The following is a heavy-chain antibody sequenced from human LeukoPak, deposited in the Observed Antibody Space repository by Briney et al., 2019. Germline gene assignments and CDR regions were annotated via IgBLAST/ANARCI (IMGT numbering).Heavy chain of an antibody. J-gene: IGHJ6*03. CDR1: GGSISSATYY. CDR3: ARGSRGSRTPTPMDV. V-gene: IGHV4-39*07. Sequence: PSETLSLTCTVSGGSISSATYYWTWIRQPPGKGLEWIGEINHSGSTNYNPSLKSRVTISVDTSKNQFSLKLSSVTAADTAVYYCARGSRGSRTPTPMDVWGKGTTVTVSS. D-gene: IGHD2-2*01. CDR2: INHSGST.